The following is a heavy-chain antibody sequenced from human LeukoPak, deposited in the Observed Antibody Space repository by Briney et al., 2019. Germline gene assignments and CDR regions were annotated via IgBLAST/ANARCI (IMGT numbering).Heavy chain of an antibody. V-gene: IGHV4-34*01. CDR3: ARGGEPGIAAAGFDY. CDR1: GGSFSGYY. J-gene: IGHJ4*02. Sequence: SETLPLTCAVYGGSFSGYYWSWIRQPPGKGLEWIGEINHSGSTNYNPSLKSRVTISVDTSKNQFSLKLSSVTAADTAVYYCARGGEPGIAAAGFDYWGQGTLVTVSS. CDR2: INHSGST. D-gene: IGHD6-13*01.